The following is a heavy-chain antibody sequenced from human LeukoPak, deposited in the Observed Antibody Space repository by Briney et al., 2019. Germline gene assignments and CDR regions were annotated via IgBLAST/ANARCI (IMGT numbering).Heavy chain of an antibody. CDR2: ISYDGGNK. J-gene: IGHJ3*02. CDR1: GFTFSSYA. V-gene: IGHV3-30-3*01. Sequence: PGGSLRLSCAASGFTFSSYAMHWVRQAPGKGLEWVAVISYDGGNKYYADSVKGRFTISRDNSKNTLYLQMNSLRAEDTAVYYCARVIAAAGDDAFDIWGQGTMVTVSS. CDR3: ARVIAAAGDDAFDI. D-gene: IGHD6-13*01.